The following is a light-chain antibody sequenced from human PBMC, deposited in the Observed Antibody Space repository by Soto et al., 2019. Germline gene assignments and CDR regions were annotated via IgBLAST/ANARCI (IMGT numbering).Light chain of an antibody. J-gene: IGLJ3*02. CDR2: INSDGSL. CDR3: QTWDTGVGV. CDR1: SGHSKYA. Sequence: QAVVTQSPSASASLGASVKLTCTLSSGHSKYAIAWHQLRPGKGPRYLMKINSDGSLNKGDGIPDRFSGSTSETERHLTISSLQSEDEGDYYCQTWDTGVGVFGGGTKLTVL. V-gene: IGLV4-69*01.